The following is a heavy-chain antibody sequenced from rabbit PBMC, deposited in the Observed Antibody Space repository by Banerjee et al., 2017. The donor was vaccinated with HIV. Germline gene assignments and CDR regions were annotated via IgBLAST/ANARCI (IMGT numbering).Heavy chain of an antibody. J-gene: IGHJ3*01. D-gene: IGHD6-1*01. Sequence: QSLEESGGDLVKPGASLTLTCTASGFSFSSSDYMCWVRQAPGKGLELIACIYTTSGSTWYASWVNGRFTISRSTSLNTVDLQMTSLTAADTATYFCARDLPGNYGYDLWGQGTLVTVS. CDR1: GFSFSSSDY. CDR2: IYTTSGST. CDR3: ARDLPGNYGYDL. V-gene: IGHV1S43*01.